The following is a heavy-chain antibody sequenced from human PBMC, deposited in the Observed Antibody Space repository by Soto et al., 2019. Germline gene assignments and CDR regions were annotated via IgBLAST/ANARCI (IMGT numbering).Heavy chain of an antibody. CDR2: IIPICGTA. J-gene: IGHJ3*02. CDR3: AGATVTTLWCDGAFDI. Sequence: SVTVSCKASGGTFSSYAISWVRQAPGQGLEWMGGIIPICGTADYAQKFQGRVTVTANESTSTAYMELSSLRSGDTAVYYCAGATVTTLWCDGAFDIWGQGTMVTVSS. D-gene: IGHD4-17*01. CDR1: GGTFSSYA. V-gene: IGHV1-69*13.